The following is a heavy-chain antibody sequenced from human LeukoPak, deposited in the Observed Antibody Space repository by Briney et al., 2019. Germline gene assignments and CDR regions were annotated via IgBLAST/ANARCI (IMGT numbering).Heavy chain of an antibody. V-gene: IGHV1-2*03. Sequence: LGASVKVSCKASGYTFTGYYMHWVQQAPGQGLEWMGWINPNSGGTNYAQKFQGRVTMTRDTSISTAYMELSRLRSDDTAVYYCARDGSKGIDKNWFDPWGQGTLVTVSS. CDR1: GYTFTGYY. J-gene: IGHJ5*02. CDR2: INPNSGGT. D-gene: IGHD1-26*01. CDR3: ARDGSKGIDKNWFDP.